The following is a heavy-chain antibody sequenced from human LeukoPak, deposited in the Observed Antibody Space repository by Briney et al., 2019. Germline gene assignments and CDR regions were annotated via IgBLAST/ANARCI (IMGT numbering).Heavy chain of an antibody. D-gene: IGHD2-15*01. CDR3: AKDLIYCSGGSCYSTPHYFDY. J-gene: IGHJ4*02. CDR2: ISGSGGST. Sequence: GGSLRLSCAASGFTFSSYAMSWVRQAPGKGLELVSAISGSGGSTYYADSVKGRFTISRDNSKNTLYLQMNSLRAEDTAVYYCAKDLIYCSGGSCYSTPHYFDYWGQGTLVTVSS. CDR1: GFTFSSYA. V-gene: IGHV3-23*01.